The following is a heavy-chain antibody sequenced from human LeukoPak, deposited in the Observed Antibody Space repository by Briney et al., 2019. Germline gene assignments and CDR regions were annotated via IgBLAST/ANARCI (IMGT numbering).Heavy chain of an antibody. D-gene: IGHD3-3*01. Sequence: ASVKVSCKASGYTFTAYDINWVRQATGQGLEWMGWMNPNSGYTGYAQKLQGRVTVTTDTSTSTAYMELRSLRSDDTAVYYCARVRTIFGGYFDYWGQGTLVTVSS. V-gene: IGHV1-8*02. J-gene: IGHJ4*02. CDR1: GYTFTAYD. CDR2: MNPNSGYT. CDR3: ARVRTIFGGYFDY.